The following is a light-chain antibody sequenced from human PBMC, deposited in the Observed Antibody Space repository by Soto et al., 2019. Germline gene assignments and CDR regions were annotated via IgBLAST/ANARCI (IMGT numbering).Light chain of an antibody. V-gene: IGLV1-51*01. CDR3: CSYTTGSTLV. J-gene: IGLJ1*01. Sequence: QSVLTQPPSVSAAPGQRVTISCSGSSSNIGGNSVSWYQQLPGTAPKLLIYDDDKRPSGIPDRFSGSKSGTSATLGITGFQTGDEADYYCCSYTTGSTLVFGTGTKVTVL. CDR1: SSNIGGNS. CDR2: DDD.